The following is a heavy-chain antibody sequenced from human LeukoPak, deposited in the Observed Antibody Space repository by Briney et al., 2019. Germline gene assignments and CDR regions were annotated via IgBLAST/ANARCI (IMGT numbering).Heavy chain of an antibody. V-gene: IGHV4-59*11. D-gene: IGHD5-24*01. CDR2: IYYSGST. Sequence: PSETLSLTCTVSGGSISGHYWNWIRQPPGKGLEWIGYIYYSGSTNYNPSLKSRVTISVDTSKSQFSLTLSSVTAADTAVYYCARRAEMTALGLGNWFDPWGQGILVIVSS. CDR3: ARRAEMTALGLGNWFDP. J-gene: IGHJ5*02. CDR1: GGSISGHY.